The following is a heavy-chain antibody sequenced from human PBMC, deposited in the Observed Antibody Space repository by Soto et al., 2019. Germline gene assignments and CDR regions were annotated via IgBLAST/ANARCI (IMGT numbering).Heavy chain of an antibody. CDR3: VRHHGWWLPQD. V-gene: IGHV4-59*08. CDR1: GASINDYF. CDR2: IYHRGST. Sequence: QVQLQESGPGLVKPSETLSLTCAVSGASINDYFWSWVRQPPGKGLEWIGYIYHRGSTNYNPSLKSRVTIATDTSKSQFSLNLSSVTAADTAVYYCVRHHGWWLPQDWGQGILGTVSS. J-gene: IGHJ4*02. D-gene: IGHD2-15*01.